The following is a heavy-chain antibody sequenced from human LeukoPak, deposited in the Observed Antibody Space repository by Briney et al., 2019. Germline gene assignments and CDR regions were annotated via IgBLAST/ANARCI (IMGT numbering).Heavy chain of an antibody. V-gene: IGHV3-9*01. CDR3: AKAHYYDSSGYYSNYFDY. CDR1: GFTFDDYA. D-gene: IGHD3-22*01. Sequence: GRSLRLSCAASGFTFDDYAMTWVRQAPGKGLEWVSSISWNSGSIGYADSVKGRFTISRDNAKNSLYLQMNSLRAEDTTLYYCAKAHYYDSSGYYSNYFDYWGQGTLVTVSS. CDR2: ISWNSGSI. J-gene: IGHJ4*02.